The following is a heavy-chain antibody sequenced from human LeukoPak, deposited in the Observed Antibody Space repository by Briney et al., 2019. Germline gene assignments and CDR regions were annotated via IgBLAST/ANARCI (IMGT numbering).Heavy chain of an antibody. D-gene: IGHD6-19*01. Sequence: PGGSLRLSCAASGFTFSSYGMSWVRQAPGKGLEWVSAISGSGGSTYYADSVKGRFTISRDNSKNTLYLQTNSLRAEDTAVYYCAKDLGSSGWYYFDYWGQGTLVTVSS. V-gene: IGHV3-23*01. CDR2: ISGSGGST. CDR3: AKDLGSSGWYYFDY. J-gene: IGHJ4*02. CDR1: GFTFSSYG.